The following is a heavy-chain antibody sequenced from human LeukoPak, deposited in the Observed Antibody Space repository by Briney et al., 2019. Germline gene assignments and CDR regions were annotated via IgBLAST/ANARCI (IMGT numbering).Heavy chain of an antibody. J-gene: IGHJ4*02. CDR3: ARDTYGDYLGTEIDY. CDR1: GYTFTSHG. CDR2: ISAYNGHT. Sequence: GASVKVSCKASGYTFTSHGISWVRQAPGQGLEWMGWISAYNGHTKYAQKVQGRVTMTTDTSTSTAYMELRSLRSDDTAVYYCARDTYGDYLGTEIDYWGQGTLVTVSS. D-gene: IGHD4-17*01. V-gene: IGHV1-18*01.